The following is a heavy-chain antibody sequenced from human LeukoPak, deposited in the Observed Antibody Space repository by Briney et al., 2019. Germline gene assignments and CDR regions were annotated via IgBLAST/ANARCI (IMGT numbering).Heavy chain of an antibody. V-gene: IGHV3-21*01. CDR3: ARESYDSSGYYYNPLGY. Sequence: GGSLRLSSAASGFTFSSYSMHWVRQAPGKGLVWVSSISSSSSYIYYADSVKGRFTISRDNAKNSLYLQMNSLRAEDTAVYYCARESYDSSGYYYNPLGYWGQGTLVTVSS. D-gene: IGHD3-22*01. CDR1: GFTFSSYS. CDR2: ISSSSSYI. J-gene: IGHJ4*02.